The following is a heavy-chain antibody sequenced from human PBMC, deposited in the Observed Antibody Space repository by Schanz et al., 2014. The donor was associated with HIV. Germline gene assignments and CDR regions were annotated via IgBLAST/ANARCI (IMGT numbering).Heavy chain of an antibody. CDR3: ARVFGRTYGWPDY. J-gene: IGHJ4*02. D-gene: IGHD3-10*01. CDR2: ISVNGATR. CDR1: GFTFSSYA. Sequence: EVQLVESGGGLVQPGGSLRLSCAASGFTFSSYAMTWVRQAPGKGLEWLSYISVNGATREYADSVKGRFTISRDNARTSLYLQMNSLRAEDTAVYYCARVFGRTYGWPDYWGQGTLVTVSS. V-gene: IGHV3-48*03.